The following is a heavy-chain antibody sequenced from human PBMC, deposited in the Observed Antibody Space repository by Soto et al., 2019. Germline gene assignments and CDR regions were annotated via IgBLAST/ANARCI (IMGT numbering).Heavy chain of an antibody. J-gene: IGHJ6*02. Sequence: TLSLTCAVYGGSFSGYYWSWIRQPPGKGLEWIGEINHSGSTNYNPSLKSRITISVDTSKNQFSLKLSSVTAADTAVYYCARGQYYGSGSYYYYYYYGMDVWGQGTTVTVSS. CDR1: GGSFSGYY. CDR3: ARGQYYGSGSYYYYYYYGMDV. D-gene: IGHD3-10*01. CDR2: INHSGST. V-gene: IGHV4-34*01.